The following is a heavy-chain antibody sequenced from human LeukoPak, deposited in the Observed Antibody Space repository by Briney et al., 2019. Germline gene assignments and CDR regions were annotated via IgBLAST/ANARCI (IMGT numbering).Heavy chain of an antibody. D-gene: IGHD3-10*01. V-gene: IGHV4-59*01. CDR2: ISYSGST. CDR3: ARGRLGGSGSYYNVLDY. Sequence: WETLSLTCTVSGGSISSYSWSWIRQPPGKGLEWIGYISYSGSTNYNPSLKSRVTISVDTSRNQFSLKLSSVTAADTAVYYCARGRLGGSGSYYNVLDYWGQGTLVTVSS. CDR1: GGSISSYS. J-gene: IGHJ4*02.